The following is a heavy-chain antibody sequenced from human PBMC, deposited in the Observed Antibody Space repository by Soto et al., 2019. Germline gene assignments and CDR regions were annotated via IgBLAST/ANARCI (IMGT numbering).Heavy chain of an antibody. J-gene: IGHJ4*02. CDR3: ARGTSWQLPFDY. V-gene: IGHV4-59*01. D-gene: IGHD6-13*01. CDR2: ISYSGST. CDR1: SDSISSYY. Sequence: ETLSLTCTVSSDSISSYYWSWIRQPPGKRLEWIGYISYSGSTDYNPSLKSRVTISGDTSKNQFSLKVSSVTAADTVVYYCARGTSWQLPFDYWGQGTLVTVSS.